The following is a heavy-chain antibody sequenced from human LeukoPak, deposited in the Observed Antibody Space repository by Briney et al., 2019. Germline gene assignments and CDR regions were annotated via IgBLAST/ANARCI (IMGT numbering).Heavy chain of an antibody. CDR1: GGTFSSYA. Sequence: GASVKVSCKASGGTFSSYAISWVRQAPGQGLEWVGIVNPSGGSTNYAQKFQGRVTMTRDTSTSTVYMELSSLRSEDTAIYYCARVARGQLVQFDYWGQGTLVTVSS. J-gene: IGHJ4*02. D-gene: IGHD6-6*01. CDR2: VNPSGGST. CDR3: ARVARGQLVQFDY. V-gene: IGHV1-46*01.